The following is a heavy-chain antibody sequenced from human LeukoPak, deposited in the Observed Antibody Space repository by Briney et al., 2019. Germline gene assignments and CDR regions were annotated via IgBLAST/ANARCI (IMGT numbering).Heavy chain of an antibody. CDR3: ARVYYDSSGLLDAFDI. D-gene: IGHD3-22*01. J-gene: IGHJ3*02. CDR2: INPNSGGT. CDR1: GYTFTGYY. Sequence: ASVKVCCKASGYTFTGYYMHWVRQAPGQGLEWMGWINPNSGGTNYAQKFQGRVTMTRDTSISTAYMELSRLRSDDTAVYYCARVYYDSSGLLDAFDIWGQGTMVTVSS. V-gene: IGHV1-2*02.